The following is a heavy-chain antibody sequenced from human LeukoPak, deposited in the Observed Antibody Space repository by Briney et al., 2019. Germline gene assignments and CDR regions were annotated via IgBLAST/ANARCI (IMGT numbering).Heavy chain of an antibody. CDR3: ARAGSDGDFWSGYLDY. D-gene: IGHD3-3*01. V-gene: IGHV4-31*03. CDR2: IYYSGST. J-gene: IGHJ4*02. CDR1: GGCISSGGYY. Sequence: SQTLSLTCTVSGGCISSGGYYWSWIRQHPGKGLEWNGYIYYSGSTYYNPSLKSRVTISVDTSKNQFSLKLSSVTAADTAVYYCARAGSDGDFWSGYLDYWGQGTLVTVSS.